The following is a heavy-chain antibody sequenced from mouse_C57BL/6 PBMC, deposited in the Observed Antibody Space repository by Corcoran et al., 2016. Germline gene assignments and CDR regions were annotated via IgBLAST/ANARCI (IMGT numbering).Heavy chain of an antibody. J-gene: IGHJ3*01. CDR1: GYTFTDYY. CDR2: INPNNGGT. CDR3: ARRWVLQFAY. V-gene: IGHV1-26*01. Sequence: EVQLQQSGPELVKPGASVKISCKASGYTFTDYYMNWVKQSHGKSLEWIGYINPNNGGTSYNQKFKGKATLTVDKSSSTAYMELRSLTSEDSAVYYCARRWVLQFAYWGQGTLVTVSA. D-gene: IGHD2-3*01.